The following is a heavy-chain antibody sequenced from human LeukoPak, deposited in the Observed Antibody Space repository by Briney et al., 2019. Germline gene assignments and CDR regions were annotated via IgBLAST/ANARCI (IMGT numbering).Heavy chain of an antibody. CDR2: IYTSGRT. D-gene: IGHD3-16*02. CDR1: GGSITFGSYY. Sequence: SQTLPLTCTVSGGSITFGSYYWTWIRQPAGKGLEWIGRIYTSGRTFYNPSLKSRVTISMDTSMNQFYLRLNSVTAADTAVYYCARARVIPASFDGWGQGALVTVSS. V-gene: IGHV4-61*02. J-gene: IGHJ4*02. CDR3: ARARVIPASFDG.